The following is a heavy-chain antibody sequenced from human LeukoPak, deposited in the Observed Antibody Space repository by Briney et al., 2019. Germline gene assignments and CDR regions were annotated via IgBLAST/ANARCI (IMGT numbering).Heavy chain of an antibody. CDR2: IIPIFGTA. J-gene: IGHJ4*02. CDR1: GYTSTSYA. Sequence: GASVKVSCKASGYTSTSYAISWVRQAPGQGLEWMGGIIPIFGTANYAQKFQGRVTITADESTSTAYMELSSLRSEDTAVYYCARSFTYYYDSSGYYLIYWGQGTLVTVSS. D-gene: IGHD3-22*01. CDR3: ARSFTYYYDSSGYYLIY. V-gene: IGHV1-69*13.